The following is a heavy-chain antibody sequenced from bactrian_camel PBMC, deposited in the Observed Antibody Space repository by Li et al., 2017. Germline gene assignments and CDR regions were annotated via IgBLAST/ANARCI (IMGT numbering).Heavy chain of an antibody. CDR2: ITASGGGA. J-gene: IGHJ4*01. Sequence: VQLVESGGDLVQPGGSLRLSCAASGFTFSSLGMSWVRQVPGKGLEWVSYITASGGGAYYADSVKGRFTISRDNAKNTLYLQLNSLRTEDMAIYYCARMGAYWVFNYWGQGTQVTVS. V-gene: IGHV3S40*01. CDR3: ARMGAYWVFNY. CDR1: GFTFSSLG. D-gene: IGHD1*01.